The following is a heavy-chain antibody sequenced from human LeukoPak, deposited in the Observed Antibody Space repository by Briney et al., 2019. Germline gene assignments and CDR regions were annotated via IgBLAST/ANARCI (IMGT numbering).Heavy chain of an antibody. CDR2: IIPILGIA. D-gene: IGHD1-7*01. J-gene: IGHJ4*02. CDR3: ARDGTTELAFDY. V-gene: IGHV1-69*04. Sequence: SVKVSCKASGGTFSSYAISWVRQAPGQGLEWMGRIIPILGIANYAQKFQGRVTITADKSTSTAYMELSSLRSEDTAVYYCARDGTTELAFDYWGQGTLVTVSS. CDR1: GGTFSSYA.